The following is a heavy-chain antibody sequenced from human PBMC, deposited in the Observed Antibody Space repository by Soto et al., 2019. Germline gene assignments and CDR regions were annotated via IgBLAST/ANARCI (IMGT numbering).Heavy chain of an antibody. V-gene: IGHV3-66*01. Sequence: GVSLGLSCAVSGFTVGTNYMNWVRQAPGKGLEWVSLIYSGGGASYADSVKGRFTVSRDNSKNTVYLQMNSLRGDDTAVYYCARDPLGGGDYPFDYWGQGTLVTVS. D-gene: IGHD2-21*02. J-gene: IGHJ4*02. CDR1: GFTVGTNY. CDR3: ARDPLGGGDYPFDY. CDR2: IYSGGGA.